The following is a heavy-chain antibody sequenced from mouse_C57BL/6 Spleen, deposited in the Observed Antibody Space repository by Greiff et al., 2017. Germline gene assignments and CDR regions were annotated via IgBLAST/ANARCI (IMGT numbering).Heavy chain of an antibody. CDR2: IDPSDSYT. CDR1: GYTFTSYW. D-gene: IGHD2-5*01. Sequence: QVQLQQPGAELVRPGTSVKLSCKASGYTFTSYWMHWVKQRPGQGLEWIGVIDPSDSYTNYNQKFKGKATLTVDTSSSTAYMQLSSLTSEDSAVYYCARGGYSNLYAMDYWGQGTSVTVSS. CDR3: ARGGYSNLYAMDY. J-gene: IGHJ4*01. V-gene: IGHV1-59*01.